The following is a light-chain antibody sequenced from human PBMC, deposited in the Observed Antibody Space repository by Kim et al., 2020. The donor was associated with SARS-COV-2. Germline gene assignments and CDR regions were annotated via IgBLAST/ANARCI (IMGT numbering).Light chain of an antibody. CDR1: QSVSSSF. CDR3: QHYGSSPYT. CDR2: GAS. J-gene: IGKJ2*01. V-gene: IGKV3-20*01. Sequence: EIVLTQSPGTLSLSPGGRATLSCRASQSVSSSFLAWYQQKPGQAPRLLMYGASSRATGIPDRFSGGGSGTDFTLTISRLEPEDFAVYYCQHYGSSPYTFGQGTKLEI.